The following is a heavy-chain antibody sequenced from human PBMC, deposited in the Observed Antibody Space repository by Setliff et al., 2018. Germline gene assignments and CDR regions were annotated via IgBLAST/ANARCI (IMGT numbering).Heavy chain of an antibody. Sequence: SETLSLTCNVSGVSFSSTTFYWAWIRQSPGKGLEWIGSVSFFGSAYYNPSLQSRGAISVDMSKNQFSMKLTSVTAADTAVYYCARVDFTMIQGVLGLWGQGTLVTVSS. J-gene: IGHJ1*01. CDR1: GVSFSSTTFY. CDR3: ARVDFTMIQGVLGL. D-gene: IGHD3-10*01. CDR2: VSFFGSA. V-gene: IGHV4-39*07.